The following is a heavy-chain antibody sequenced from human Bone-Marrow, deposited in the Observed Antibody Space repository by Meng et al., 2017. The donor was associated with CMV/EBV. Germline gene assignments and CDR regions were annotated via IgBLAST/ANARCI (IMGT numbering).Heavy chain of an antibody. J-gene: IGHJ4*01. CDR2: VGTNNKYI. Sequence: ASKFNFSSDGRNWVRQAPGEGLEWVSSVGTNNKYIAYANSVRDRFTISRDNAKNSLYLEMNSLRAEDTAVYFCTRDRVGEPYYFDFWGHGTLVTVSS. D-gene: IGHD1-26*01. V-gene: IGHV3-21*01. CDR1: KFNFSSDG. CDR3: TRDRVGEPYYFDF.